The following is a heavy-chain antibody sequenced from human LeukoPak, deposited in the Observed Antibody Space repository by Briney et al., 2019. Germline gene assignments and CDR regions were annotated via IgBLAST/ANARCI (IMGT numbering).Heavy chain of an antibody. V-gene: IGHV4-4*02. J-gene: IGHJ3*02. Sequence: SETLSLTCAVSGGSISSSNWWSWVRQPPGQGLEWIGEIYHSGSTNYNPSLKSRVTISVDKSKNQFSLKLSSVTAADTAVYYCASISPVVPAAMNAFDIWGQGTMVTVSS. D-gene: IGHD2-2*01. CDR3: ASISPVVPAAMNAFDI. CDR1: GGSISSSNW. CDR2: IYHSGST.